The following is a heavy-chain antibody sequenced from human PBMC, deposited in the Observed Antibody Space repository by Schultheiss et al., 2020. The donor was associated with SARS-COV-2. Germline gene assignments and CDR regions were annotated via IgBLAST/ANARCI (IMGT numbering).Heavy chain of an antibody. V-gene: IGHV4-59*12. D-gene: IGHD6-19*01. CDR3: ARVEYSSGWYYYGMDV. CDR2: VFYRGNT. J-gene: IGHJ6*02. Sequence: SETLSLTCSVSGGSIRNYYWTWMRQPPGKGLEWIGYVFYRGNTNYNPSLKSRVTISVDTSKNQFSLKLSSVTAADTAVYYCARVEYSSGWYYYGMDVWGQGTTVTVSS. CDR1: GGSIRNYY.